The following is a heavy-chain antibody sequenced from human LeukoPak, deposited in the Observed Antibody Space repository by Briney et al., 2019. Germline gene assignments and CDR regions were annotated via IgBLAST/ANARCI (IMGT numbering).Heavy chain of an antibody. J-gene: IGHJ4*02. Sequence: PSETLSLTCAVYGGSFSGYYWSWIRQPPGKGLEWIGEINHSGSTNYNPSLKSRVTISVDTSKNQFSLKLSSVTAADTAVYYCARIEPDYYDSSGYYLARDYWGQGTLVTVSS. V-gene: IGHV4-34*01. CDR1: GGSFSGYY. CDR2: INHSGST. CDR3: ARIEPDYYDSSGYYLARDY. D-gene: IGHD3-22*01.